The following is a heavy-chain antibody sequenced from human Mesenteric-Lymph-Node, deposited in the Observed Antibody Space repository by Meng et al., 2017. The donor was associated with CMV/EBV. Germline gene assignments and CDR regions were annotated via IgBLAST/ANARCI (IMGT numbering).Heavy chain of an antibody. D-gene: IGHD2-15*01. CDR2: IYWDDDK. CDR3: AQGRSATAEFDY. CDR1: GFSLSTSGVG. Sequence: TFAGFSLSTSGVGVCWIRQPPGKALEWLALIYWDDDKRYSPSLKSRLTITKDTSKNQVVLTMTNMDPVDTATYYCAQGRSATAEFDYWGQGTLVTVSS. V-gene: IGHV2-5*02. J-gene: IGHJ4*02.